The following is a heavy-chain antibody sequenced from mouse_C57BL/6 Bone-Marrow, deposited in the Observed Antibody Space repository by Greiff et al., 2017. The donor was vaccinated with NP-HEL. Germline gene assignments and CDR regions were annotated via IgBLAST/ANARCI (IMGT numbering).Heavy chain of an antibody. Sequence: EVQLQQSGPELVKPGASVKISCKASGYTFTDYYMNWVKQSHGKSLEWIGDINPNNGGTSYNQKFKGKATLTVDKSSSTAYMELRSLTSEDSAVYYCARTYFVPITPVVAYYFDYWGQGTTLTVSS. D-gene: IGHD1-1*01. CDR3: ARTYFVPITPVVAYYFDY. J-gene: IGHJ2*01. CDR1: GYTFTDYY. V-gene: IGHV1-26*01. CDR2: INPNNGGT.